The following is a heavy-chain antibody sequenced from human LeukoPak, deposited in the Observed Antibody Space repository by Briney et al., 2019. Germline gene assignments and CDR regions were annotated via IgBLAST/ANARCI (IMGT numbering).Heavy chain of an antibody. Sequence: SETLSLTCTVSGGSISNYYWSWIRQPPGKGLEWIGYVFYSGSTNYNPSLKSRVTISVDTSKNQFSLKLSSVTAADTAVYYCARGSLVDEMFDPWGQGTLVTVSS. J-gene: IGHJ5*02. CDR3: ARGSLVDEMFDP. CDR1: GGSISNYY. D-gene: IGHD2-15*01. V-gene: IGHV4-59*08. CDR2: VFYSGST.